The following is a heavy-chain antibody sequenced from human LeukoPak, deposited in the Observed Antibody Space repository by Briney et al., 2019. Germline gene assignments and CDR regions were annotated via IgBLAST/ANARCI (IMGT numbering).Heavy chain of an antibody. J-gene: IGHJ3*02. CDR1: GFTFSNYW. D-gene: IGHD2-21*01. CDR2: IKEDGSER. CDR3: ARDRYFSI. V-gene: IGHV3-7*01. Sequence: PGGSLRLSCVTSGFTFSNYWMSWVRQAPGKGLEWVANIKEDGSERYYVDSVKGRFTISRDNAENSLYLQMNSLRVEDTAVYYCARDRYFSIWGQGTMGIVSS.